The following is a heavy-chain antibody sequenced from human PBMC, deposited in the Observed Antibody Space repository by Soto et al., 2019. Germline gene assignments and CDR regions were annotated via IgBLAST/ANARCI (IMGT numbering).Heavy chain of an antibody. J-gene: IGHJ4*02. D-gene: IGHD6-13*01. CDR3: AKDQGRSWYEIDY. Sequence: EVQLLESVGSLVQPGGSLRLSCAASGFTFSNYAVTWVRQAPGKGLEWVSTISGSGGSTYYADSVKGRFTISRDNSKNTLYLQMNSLSAEDTAVYYCAKDQGRSWYEIDYWGQGTLVTVSS. CDR1: GFTFSNYA. CDR2: ISGSGGST. V-gene: IGHV3-23*01.